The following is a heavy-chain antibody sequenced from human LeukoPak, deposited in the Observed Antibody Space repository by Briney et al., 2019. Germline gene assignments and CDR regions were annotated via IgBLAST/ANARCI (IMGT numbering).Heavy chain of an antibody. Sequence: ASVKVSCKASGGTFSSYAISWVRQAPGQGLEWMGRIIPILGIANYAQKFQGRVTITADKSTSTAYMELSSLRSEDTAVYYCARGAYNSSSWLFDYWGQGTLVTVSS. V-gene: IGHV1-69*04. J-gene: IGHJ4*02. CDR3: ARGAYNSSSWLFDY. D-gene: IGHD6-13*01. CDR1: GGTFSSYA. CDR2: IIPILGIA.